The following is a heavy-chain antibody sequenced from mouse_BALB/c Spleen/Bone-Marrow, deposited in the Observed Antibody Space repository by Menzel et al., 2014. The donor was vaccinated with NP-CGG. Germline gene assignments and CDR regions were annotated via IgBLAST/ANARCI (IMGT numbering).Heavy chain of an antibody. CDR3: TIRYYAMDY. D-gene: IGHD1-1*01. J-gene: IGHJ4*01. Sequence: VQLQQSGAELARPGASVKMSCQASGYTFTRYTMHWEKQRPGQGLEWIGYTNPSSGYTNYNQKFKDKATLTADKSSSTAYMQVSSLTSDDSSDYYCTIRYYAMDYWGQGASVTVSS. CDR1: GYTFTRYT. V-gene: IGHV1-4*01. CDR2: TNPSSGYT.